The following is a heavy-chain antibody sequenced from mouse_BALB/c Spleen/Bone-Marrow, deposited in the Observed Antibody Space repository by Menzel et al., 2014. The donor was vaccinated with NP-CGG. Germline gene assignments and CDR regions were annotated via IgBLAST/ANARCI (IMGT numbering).Heavy chain of an antibody. V-gene: IGHV4-1*02. CDR3: AGPDYYGYLNY. J-gene: IGHJ2*01. Sequence: EVKLMESGGGLVQPGGSLKFSCAASGFDFSRYWMSWVRQAPGKGLEWIGEINPDSRTINYSPSLKDKFIISRDNAKNTLYLRLNKVRSEDTALYYCAGPDYYGYLNYWGQGTTLTVSS. CDR2: INPDSRTI. D-gene: IGHD1-1*01. CDR1: GFDFSRYW.